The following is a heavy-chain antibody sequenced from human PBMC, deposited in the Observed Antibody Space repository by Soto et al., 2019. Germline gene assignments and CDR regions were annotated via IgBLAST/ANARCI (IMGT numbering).Heavy chain of an antibody. CDR3: AKSRRYDSSGDYYGSRTTTYYFDD. V-gene: IGHV3-23*01. Sequence: PGGSLRLSCAASGFTFSSYAMSWVRQAPGKGLEWVSAISGSGGSTYYADSVKGRFTISRDNSKNTLYLQMNSLRAEDTAVYYCAKSRRYDSSGDYYGSRTTTYYFDDWGQGTLVTGSS. CDR1: GFTFSSYA. D-gene: IGHD3-22*01. CDR2: ISGSGGST. J-gene: IGHJ4*02.